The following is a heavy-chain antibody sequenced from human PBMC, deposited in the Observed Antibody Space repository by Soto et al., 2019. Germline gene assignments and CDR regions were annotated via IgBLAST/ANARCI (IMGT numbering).Heavy chain of an antibody. CDR2: IKQDGSEK. Sequence: PGGSLRLSCAASGFTFSSYWMSWVRQAPGKGLEWVANIKQDGSEKYYVDSVKGRFTISRDNAKNSLYLQMNSLRAEDTAVYYCARDRGYCSGGSCYSVFDYWGQGTLVTVSS. CDR3: ARDRGYCSGGSCYSVFDY. D-gene: IGHD2-15*01. J-gene: IGHJ4*02. CDR1: GFTFSSYW. V-gene: IGHV3-7*01.